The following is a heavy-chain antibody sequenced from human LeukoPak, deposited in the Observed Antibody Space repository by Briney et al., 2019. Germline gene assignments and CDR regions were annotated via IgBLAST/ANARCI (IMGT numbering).Heavy chain of an antibody. CDR2: IYYSGST. CDR1: GGSISSYY. V-gene: IGHV4-59*12. J-gene: IGHJ3*02. Sequence: SETLSLTCTVSGGSISSYYWSWIRQPPGKGLEWIGYIYYSGSTNYNPSLKSRVTISVDTSKNQFSLKLSSVTAADTAVYYCAKTYYYDSSGSVDAFDIWGQGTMVTVSS. D-gene: IGHD3-22*01. CDR3: AKTYYYDSSGSVDAFDI.